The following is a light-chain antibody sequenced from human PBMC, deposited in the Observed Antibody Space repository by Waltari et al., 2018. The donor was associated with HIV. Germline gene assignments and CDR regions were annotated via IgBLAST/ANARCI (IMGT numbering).Light chain of an antibody. J-gene: IGLJ2*01. CDR2: GVS. CDR3: SSYTSMKRLV. Sequence: QSALTQPASVSGSPGQSINIPCSGVDPTIYYQTFVSWYQQPPAKPPRLVLFGVSNRPSGLSPRFSGIRSGSTASLTISGLRSEDEGVYFCSSYTSMKRLVFGGGTELTV. V-gene: IGLV2-14*01. CDR1: DPTIYYQTF.